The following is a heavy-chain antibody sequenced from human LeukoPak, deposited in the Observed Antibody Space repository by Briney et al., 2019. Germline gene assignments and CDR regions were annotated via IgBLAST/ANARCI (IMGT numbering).Heavy chain of an antibody. Sequence: GASVTVSCKASGYPFTNYGINWVRQAPGQGREWMGWISPYNGKTDYIQTLQGRVTMTTDTSTSTAYMELRSLRSDDTAVYYCARGSAVAGIGYWGQGTLVIVSS. V-gene: IGHV1-18*01. D-gene: IGHD6-19*01. CDR2: ISPYNGKT. J-gene: IGHJ4*02. CDR1: GYPFTNYG. CDR3: ARGSAVAGIGY.